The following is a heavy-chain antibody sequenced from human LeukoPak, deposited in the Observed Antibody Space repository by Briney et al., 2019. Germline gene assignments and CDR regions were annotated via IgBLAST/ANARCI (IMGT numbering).Heavy chain of an antibody. V-gene: IGHV4-39*07. CDR3: ARSYYFDY. D-gene: IGHD3-10*01. CDR2: IYYSGST. CDR1: GGSISSSSYY. Sequence: SETLSLTCTVPGGSISSSSYYWGWIRQPPGKGLRRIGSIYYSGSTYYNPSLKSRVTISVDTSKNQFSLKLSSVTAADTAVYYCARSYYFDYWGQGTLVTVSS. J-gene: IGHJ4*02.